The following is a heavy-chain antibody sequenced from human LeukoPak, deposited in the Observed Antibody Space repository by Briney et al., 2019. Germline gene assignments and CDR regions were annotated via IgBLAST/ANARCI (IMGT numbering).Heavy chain of an antibody. Sequence: PGGSLRLSCAASGFPFTDRYMDWVRQAPGKGLEWVGRTRNKGNSYISEYAASVKGTFTISRDNSKNSLYLQMNSLKTEDTAVYYCARDFDYGDGFDFWGQGTLVTVSS. CDR2: TRNKGNSYIS. CDR1: GFPFTDRY. J-gene: IGHJ4*02. D-gene: IGHD4-17*01. CDR3: ARDFDYGDGFDF. V-gene: IGHV3-72*01.